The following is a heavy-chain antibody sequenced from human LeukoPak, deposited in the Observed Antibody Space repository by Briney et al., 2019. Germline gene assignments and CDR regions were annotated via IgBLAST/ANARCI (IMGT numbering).Heavy chain of an antibody. D-gene: IGHD6-19*01. CDR2: ISYDGSNK. J-gene: IGHJ4*02. Sequence: GGSLRLSCAASGFTFSSYGMHWVRQAPGKGLECVAIISYDGSNKYYTDSVKGLFTISRDNSKNTLYLQMNSLRADDTALYYCAKGSSGWPEVGWGIDYWGQGTLVTVSS. V-gene: IGHV3-30*18. CDR1: GFTFSSYG. CDR3: AKGSSGWPEVGWGIDY.